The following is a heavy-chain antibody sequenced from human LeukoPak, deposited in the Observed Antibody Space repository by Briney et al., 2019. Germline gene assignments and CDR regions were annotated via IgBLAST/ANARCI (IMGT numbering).Heavy chain of an antibody. CDR3: ARDGAVAGIRNAFDI. D-gene: IGHD6-19*01. CDR1: GFTFDDYG. CDR2: INWNGVTL. V-gene: IGHV3-20*04. J-gene: IGHJ3*02. Sequence: GGSLRLSCAAAGFTFDDYGMSWVRHVPGKGLEWVSGINWNGVTLGYADSVKGRFTISRDNAKNSLYLQMNSLRAEDTAVYYCARDGAVAGIRNAFDIWGQGTMVTVSS.